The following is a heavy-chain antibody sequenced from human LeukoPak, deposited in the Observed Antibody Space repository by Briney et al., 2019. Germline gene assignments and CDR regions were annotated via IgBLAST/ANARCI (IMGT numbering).Heavy chain of an antibody. J-gene: IGHJ4*02. CDR1: GYTFTGYY. Sequence: ASVKVSCKASGYTFTGYYMHWVRQAPGQGLEWMGWINPNSGGTNYAQKFQGRVTMTRDTSISTAYMELSRLRSDDMAVYYCARRDYVWGSYRPLGYWGQGTLVTVSS. V-gene: IGHV1-2*02. CDR2: INPNSGGT. CDR3: ARRDYVWGSYRPLGY. D-gene: IGHD3-16*02.